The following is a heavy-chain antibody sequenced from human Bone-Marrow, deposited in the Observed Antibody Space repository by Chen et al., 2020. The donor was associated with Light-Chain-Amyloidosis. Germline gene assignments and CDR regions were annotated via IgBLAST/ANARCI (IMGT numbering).Heavy chain of an antibody. D-gene: IGHD1-26*01. Sequence: EVQLVESGGGLVKPGGSLRLSCVASGFTFRSYTMNWVRQTPGRGLEWVSSISRSSSHIYYAESMRGRFTISRDNAKNSLYLQMNNLRAEDTAVYYCARGGSYYYFDYWGQGILVTVSS. CDR2: ISRSSSHI. CDR3: ARGGSYYYFDY. V-gene: IGHV3-21*01. CDR1: GFTFRSYT. J-gene: IGHJ4*02.